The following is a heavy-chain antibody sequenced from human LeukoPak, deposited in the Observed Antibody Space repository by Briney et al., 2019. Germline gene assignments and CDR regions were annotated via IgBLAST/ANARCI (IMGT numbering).Heavy chain of an antibody. CDR1: GFTFSSYA. Sequence: GGSLRLSCAASGFTFSSYAMHWVRQAPGKGLEWVAVIWYDGSNKYYADSVKGRFTISRDHSKNTLYLQMKSLRAEDTAVYYCARASAVAGTRHYWGQGTLVTVSS. D-gene: IGHD6-19*01. V-gene: IGHV3-33*01. CDR3: ARASAVAGTRHY. J-gene: IGHJ4*02. CDR2: IWYDGSNK.